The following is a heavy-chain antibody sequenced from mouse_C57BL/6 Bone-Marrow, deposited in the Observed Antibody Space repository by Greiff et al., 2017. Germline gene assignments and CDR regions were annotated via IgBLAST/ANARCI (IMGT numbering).Heavy chain of an antibody. V-gene: IGHV14-2*01. D-gene: IGHD1-3*01. CDR2: LDPEDGET. CDR1: GFNIKDYY. CDR3: AVYKNCPYWYFDV. Sequence: EVQLQQSGAELVKPGASVKLSCTASGFNIKDYYMHWVKQRTEQGLEWIGRLDPEDGETKYAPKFQGKAPITADTSSNTAYLQLISLTSEDTAVYYCAVYKNCPYWYFDVWGTGTTVTVSS. J-gene: IGHJ1*03.